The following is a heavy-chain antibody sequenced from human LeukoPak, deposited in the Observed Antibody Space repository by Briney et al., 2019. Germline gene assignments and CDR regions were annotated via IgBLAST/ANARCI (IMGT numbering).Heavy chain of an antibody. Sequence: SDTLSLTCTVSGGSIRTSYWAWIRQPPGKGVEYIGLISGTGSANYNASLESRVTISLVTSKNQFSLKMRSVTAADTAMYYCARGGGESTSGYYFDYWGQGTLVTVSS. CDR1: GGSIRTSY. V-gene: IGHV4-59*07. D-gene: IGHD3-9*01. J-gene: IGHJ4*02. CDR3: ARGGGESTSGYYFDY. CDR2: ISGTGSA.